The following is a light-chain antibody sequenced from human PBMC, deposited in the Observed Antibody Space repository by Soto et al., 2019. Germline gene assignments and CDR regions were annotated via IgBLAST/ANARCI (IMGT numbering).Light chain of an antibody. V-gene: IGLV1-47*01. CDR1: SSNIGSNY. CDR2: RNN. J-gene: IGLJ2*01. CDR3: VAWDDSLSGVV. Sequence: QPVLTQPPSASGTPGQRVTISCSGSSSNIGSNYVYWYQQLPGTAPKLLIYRNNQRPSGVPDRFSGSKSGTSASLAISGLRSEDEADYYCVAWDDSLSGVVFGGGTQVTVL.